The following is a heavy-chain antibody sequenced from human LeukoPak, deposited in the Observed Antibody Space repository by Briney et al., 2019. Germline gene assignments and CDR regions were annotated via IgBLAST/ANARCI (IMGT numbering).Heavy chain of an antibody. CDR2: IYTSGST. Sequence: SETLSLTCTVSGGSISSYYWSWIRQPAGKGREGIGRIYTSGSTNYNPSLKSRVTMSVDTSKNQFSLKLSSVTAADTAVYYCASYPRGVIVSADDAFDIWGQGTMVTVSS. CDR1: GGSISSYY. CDR3: ASYPRGVIVSADDAFDI. D-gene: IGHD3-16*02. J-gene: IGHJ3*02. V-gene: IGHV4-4*07.